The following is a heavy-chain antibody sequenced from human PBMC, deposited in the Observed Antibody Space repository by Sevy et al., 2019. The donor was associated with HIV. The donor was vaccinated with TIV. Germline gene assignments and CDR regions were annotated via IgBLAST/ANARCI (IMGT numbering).Heavy chain of an antibody. Sequence: GGSLRLSCAVSGFSFDSYGMTWVRQAPGKGLEWVSGISGSGTRTYYADSVKGRFIISRDNSKNTLYLQMNSLRSEDTAIYNCVKGGGGHYDPDEIGYYFYYYNMDVWGKGTTVTVSS. J-gene: IGHJ6*03. CDR1: GFSFDSYG. V-gene: IGHV3-23*01. D-gene: IGHD3-22*01. CDR2: ISGSGTRT. CDR3: VKGGGGHYDPDEIGYYFYYYNMDV.